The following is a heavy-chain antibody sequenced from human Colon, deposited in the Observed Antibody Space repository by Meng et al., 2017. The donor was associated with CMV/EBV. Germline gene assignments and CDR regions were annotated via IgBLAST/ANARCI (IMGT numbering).Heavy chain of an antibody. J-gene: IGHJ4*02. CDR3: AKDGGAYYGGYQFDY. CDR2: IWYDGTKK. D-gene: IGHD6-25*01. CDR1: GFIFSTYW. Sequence: SGFIFSTYWMHWVRQAPGKGLEWVAVIWYDGTKKYYEDSVKGRFTISRDNSKNTVNLQMNSLRVEDTAIYYCAKDGGAYYGGYQFDYWGQGTLVTVSS. V-gene: IGHV3-33*06.